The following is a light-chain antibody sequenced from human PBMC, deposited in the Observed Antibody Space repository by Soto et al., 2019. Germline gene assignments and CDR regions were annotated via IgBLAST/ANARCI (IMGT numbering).Light chain of an antibody. CDR1: QSVSSY. CDR3: QQRSNWRIT. CDR2: DAS. J-gene: IGKJ5*01. V-gene: IGKV3-11*01. Sequence: EIVLTQSPATLSFSQVERSILSFRASQSVSSYLAWYQQKPGQAPRLLIYDASNRATGIPARFSGSGSGTDFTLTISSLEPEDFAVYYCQQRSNWRITFGQGTRLEIK.